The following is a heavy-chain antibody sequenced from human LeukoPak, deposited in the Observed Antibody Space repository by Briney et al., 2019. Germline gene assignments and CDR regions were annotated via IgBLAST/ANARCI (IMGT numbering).Heavy chain of an antibody. CDR1: GFTFSSYW. CDR2: IKQDGSEK. J-gene: IGHJ3*02. D-gene: IGHD3-22*01. Sequence: GGSLRLSCAASGFTFSSYWMSWVRQAPGKGLEWVANIKQDGSEKYYVDSVKGRFTISRDNAKNSLYLQMNSLRAEDTAVYYCARRTTYYYDSSGPIDAFDIWGQGTMVTVSS. V-gene: IGHV3-7*01. CDR3: ARRTTYYYDSSGPIDAFDI.